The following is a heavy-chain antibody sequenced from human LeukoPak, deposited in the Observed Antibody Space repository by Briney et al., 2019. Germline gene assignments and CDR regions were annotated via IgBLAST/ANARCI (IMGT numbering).Heavy chain of an antibody. Sequence: ASVEVSCKSSGYACTSNYIHWVRQPPGQGLERVGMVNPRGGSTSYARKFQGTVTMTSDTSTSTGFMEPSSLRSEDTAVYSCARGLWTWLVDYCGEGALVT. J-gene: IGHJ4*02. CDR1: GYACTSNY. V-gene: IGHV1-46*01. D-gene: IGHD3-16*01. CDR3: ARGLWTWLVDY. CDR2: VNPRGGST.